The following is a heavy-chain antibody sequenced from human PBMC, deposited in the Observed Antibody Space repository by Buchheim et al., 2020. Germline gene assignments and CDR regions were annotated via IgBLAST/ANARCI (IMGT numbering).Heavy chain of an antibody. CDR2: MSGVGGAT. V-gene: IGHV3-23*01. Sequence: EVQLLESGGGLVQPGGSLRLSCAASGFTFSNYIMSWVRQAPGKGLEWVSAMSGVGGATYYADSVKGRLTISRDNSEKKLYLQMNSLRAEDTAEYYCAKAVNNSWYVFDYWGQGAL. CDR3: AKAVNNSWYVFDY. J-gene: IGHJ4*02. CDR1: GFTFSNYI. D-gene: IGHD6-13*01.